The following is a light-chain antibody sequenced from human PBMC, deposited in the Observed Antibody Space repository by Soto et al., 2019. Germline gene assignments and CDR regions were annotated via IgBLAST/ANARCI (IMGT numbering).Light chain of an antibody. CDR3: QQSHRTVRT. CDR1: QXXSNY. CDR2: GAS. V-gene: IGKV1-39*01. Sequence: DIQMTXSPXXXXASVGXRVXXXXXASQXXSNYLNWYQQKPGKAPKLLIYGASTLQSGVPSRFSGSGSGTDFTLTISSLQPEDFATYYCQQSHRTVRTFGQGTKLEIK. J-gene: IGKJ2*01.